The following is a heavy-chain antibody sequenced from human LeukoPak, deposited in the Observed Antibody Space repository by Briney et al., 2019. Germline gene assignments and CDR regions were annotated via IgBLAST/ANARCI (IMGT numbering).Heavy chain of an antibody. V-gene: IGHV4-61*01. D-gene: IGHD2-21*02. CDR2: IYYSGST. Sequence: SETLSLTCTVSGGSVSSGSYYWSWIRQPPGKGLEWIGYIYYSGSTNYNPSLKSRVTISVDTSKNQFSLKLSSVTAADTAVNYCARAPAAYCGGDCFYFDYWGQGTLVTVSS. J-gene: IGHJ4*02. CDR1: GGSVSSGSYY. CDR3: ARAPAAYCGGDCFYFDY.